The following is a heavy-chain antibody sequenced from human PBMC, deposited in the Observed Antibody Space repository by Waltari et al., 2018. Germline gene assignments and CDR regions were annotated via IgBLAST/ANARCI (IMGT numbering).Heavy chain of an antibody. V-gene: IGHV3-21*01. Sequence: EVQLVESGGGLVKPGGSLRLSCAAPGFTFSSYSLNWVRQAPGKGLEWVSSISSSSSYIYYADSVKGRFTISRDNAKNSLYLQMNSLRAEDTAVYYCARDCSGGSCYQTYFDYWGQGTLVTVSS. CDR3: ARDCSGGSCYQTYFDY. J-gene: IGHJ4*02. D-gene: IGHD2-15*01. CDR2: ISSSSSYI. CDR1: GFTFSSYS.